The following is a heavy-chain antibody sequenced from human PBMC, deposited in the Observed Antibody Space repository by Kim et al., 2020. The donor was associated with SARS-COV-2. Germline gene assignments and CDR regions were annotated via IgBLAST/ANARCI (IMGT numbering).Heavy chain of an antibody. CDR1: GFTFSGSA. D-gene: IGHD3-10*01. V-gene: IGHV3-73*01. J-gene: IGHJ6*02. CDR2: IRSKANSYAT. CDR3: TSPLWFGELLADYYYGMDV. Sequence: GGSLRLSCAASGFTFSGSAMHWVRQASGKGLEWVGRIRSKANSYATAYAASVKGRFTISRDDSKNTAYLQMNSLKTEDTAVYYCTSPLWFGELLADYYYGMDVWGQGTTVTVSS.